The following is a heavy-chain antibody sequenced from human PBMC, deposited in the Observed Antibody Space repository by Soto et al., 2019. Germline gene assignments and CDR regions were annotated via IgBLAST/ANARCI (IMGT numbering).Heavy chain of an antibody. J-gene: IGHJ4*02. D-gene: IGHD3-10*01. CDR2: INHSGST. V-gene: IGHV4-34*01. Sequence: PSETLSLTCAVYGGSFSGYYWSWIRQPPGKGLEWIGEINHSGSTNYNPSLKSRVTISVDTSKNQFSLKLSSVTAADTAVYYCASIPYGSGSPSNYWGQGTLVTVSS. CDR3: ASIPYGSGSPSNY. CDR1: GGSFSGYY.